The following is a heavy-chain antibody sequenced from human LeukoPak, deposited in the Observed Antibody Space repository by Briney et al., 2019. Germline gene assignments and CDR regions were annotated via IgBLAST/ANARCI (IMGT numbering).Heavy chain of an antibody. V-gene: IGHV3-7*01. CDR3: VRGSSGWKGGDY. D-gene: IGHD6-19*01. J-gene: IGHJ4*02. Sequence: GGSLRLSCAASGFTLSSHWMKWVRQAPGKGPEWVATIKYDGSEKYYVDSVKGLFTISRDNAKNSLYLQTDSLRVEDTAVYYCVRGSSGWKGGDYWGQGTLVTVSS. CDR1: GFTLSSHW. CDR2: IKYDGSEK.